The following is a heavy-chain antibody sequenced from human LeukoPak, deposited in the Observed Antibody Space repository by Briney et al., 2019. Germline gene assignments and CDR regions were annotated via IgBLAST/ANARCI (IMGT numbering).Heavy chain of an antibody. J-gene: IGHJ4*02. CDR2: ISDDSNYI. V-gene: IGHV3-21*01. CDR1: GFTFSSYS. CDR3: ANHLACGSTSCPPFDY. D-gene: IGHD2-2*01. Sequence: GSLRLSCAASGFTFSSYSMSWVRQAPGKGLEGVSSISDDSNYIYYADSVEGRFTISRDNAKNSLYLQMNSLRAEDTAVYYCANHLACGSTSCPPFDYWGQGTLVTVSS.